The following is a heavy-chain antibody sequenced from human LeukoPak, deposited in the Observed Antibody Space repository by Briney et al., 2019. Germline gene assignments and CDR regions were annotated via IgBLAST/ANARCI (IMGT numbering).Heavy chain of an antibody. V-gene: IGHV3-64D*06. CDR2: FSSNGGST. CDR1: GFTFSSYA. J-gene: IGHJ4*02. D-gene: IGHD3-16*01. CDR3: VKDAFAFSRGSYFDY. Sequence: GGSLRLSCSASGFTFSSYAMHWVRQAPGKGLEYVSAFSSNGGSTYYADSVKGRFTISRDNSKNTLYLQMSSLRAEDTAVYYCVKDAFAFSRGSYFDYWGRGTLVTVSS.